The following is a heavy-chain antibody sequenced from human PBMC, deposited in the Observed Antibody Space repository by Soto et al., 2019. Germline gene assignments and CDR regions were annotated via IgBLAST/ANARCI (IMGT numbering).Heavy chain of an antibody. D-gene: IGHD3-16*01. CDR2: ISSSSSYI. CDR1: GFTFSSDS. CDR3: ARDAVQIGGHFDY. Sequence: EVQLVESGGGLVKPGGSLRLSCAASGFTFSSDSMNWVRQAPGKGLEWVSSISSSSSYIYYADSVKGRFTISRDNAKNSLYLQMNSLRAEDTAVYYCARDAVQIGGHFDYWGQGTLVTVSS. J-gene: IGHJ4*02. V-gene: IGHV3-21*01.